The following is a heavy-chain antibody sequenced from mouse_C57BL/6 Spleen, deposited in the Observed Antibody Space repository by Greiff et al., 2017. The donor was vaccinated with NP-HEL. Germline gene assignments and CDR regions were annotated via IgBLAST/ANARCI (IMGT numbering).Heavy chain of an antibody. J-gene: IGHJ2*01. Sequence: QVQLQQPGAELVKPGASVKLSCKASGYTFTSYWMHWVKQRPGQGLEWIGMIHPNSGSTNYNEKFKSKATLTVDKSSSTAYVQLSSLTSEDSAVYYCARGHYDGSSYGDYWGQGTTLTVSS. CDR2: IHPNSGST. CDR1: GYTFTSYW. D-gene: IGHD1-1*01. CDR3: ARGHYDGSSYGDY. V-gene: IGHV1-64*01.